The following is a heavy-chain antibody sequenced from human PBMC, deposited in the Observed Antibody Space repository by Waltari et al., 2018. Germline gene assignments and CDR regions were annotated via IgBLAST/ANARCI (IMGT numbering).Heavy chain of an antibody. D-gene: IGHD3-3*01. CDR1: GFTFSSYA. CDR3: AKFSVFGVVITGAGAFDI. Sequence: EVQLLESGGGLVQPGGSLRLSCAASGFTFSSYAMSWVRQAPGKGLEWVSAISGSGGITYYADSVKGRFTISRDNSKNTLYLQMNSLRAEDTAVDYCAKFSVFGVVITGAGAFDIWGQGTMVTVSS. J-gene: IGHJ3*02. CDR2: ISGSGGIT. V-gene: IGHV3-23*01.